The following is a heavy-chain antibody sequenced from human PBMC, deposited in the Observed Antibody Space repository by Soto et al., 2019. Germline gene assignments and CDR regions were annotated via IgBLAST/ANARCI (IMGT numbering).Heavy chain of an antibody. CDR3: ARWLGYGPHFDY. J-gene: IGHJ4*02. CDR1: GGSISSGDYY. V-gene: IGHV4-30-4*01. Sequence: QVQLQESGPGLVKPSQTLSLTCTLSGGSISSGDYYWSWIRQPPGKGLEWIGYIYYSGSTYYNPFLKSRVTISVDTSKNQFSLKLSSVTAADTAVYYCARWLGYGPHFDYWGQGTLVTVSS. CDR2: IYYSGST. D-gene: IGHD5-12*01.